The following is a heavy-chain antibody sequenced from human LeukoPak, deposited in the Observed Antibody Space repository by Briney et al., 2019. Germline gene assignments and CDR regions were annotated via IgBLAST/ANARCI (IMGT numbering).Heavy chain of an antibody. CDR2: IIPILGIA. Sequence: ASVTVSCKASGGTFSSYAISWVRQAPGQGREWVGRIIPILGIANYAQKFQGRVTITADKSTSTAYMELSSLRSEDTAVYYCARECSSSWYDRYYYGMDVWGQGTTVAVSS. CDR3: ARECSSSWYDRYYYGMDV. CDR1: GGTFSSYA. V-gene: IGHV1-69*04. D-gene: IGHD6-13*01. J-gene: IGHJ6*02.